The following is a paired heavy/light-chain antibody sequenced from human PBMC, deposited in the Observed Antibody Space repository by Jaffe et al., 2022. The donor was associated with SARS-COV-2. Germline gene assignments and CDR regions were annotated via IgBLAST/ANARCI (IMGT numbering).Heavy chain of an antibody. Sequence: QVQLVQSGSELKRPGASVKVSCKTSGYTFADYAMNWVRQAPGQGLEWMGWINTNTGNPTYAQGFTGRFVFSLDTSVSTAFLQISSLKAGDTAVYYCARDRYTSGPFDPWGQGTLVTVSS. D-gene: IGHD3-16*02. J-gene: IGHJ5*01. CDR2: INTNTGNP. CDR1: GYTFADYA. V-gene: IGHV7-4-1*02. CDR3: ARDRYTSGPFDP.
Light chain of an antibody. Sequence: QSVLTQPPSVSGAPGQRVTISCTGSSSNIGADYDVHWYQQLPGTAPKLLIYANNNRPSGVPDRFSGSKSGTSASLAITGLQAEDEADYYCQSYDISLSGWVFGGGTKVTVL. CDR1: SSNIGADYD. J-gene: IGLJ3*02. CDR3: QSYDISLSGWV. V-gene: IGLV1-40*01. CDR2: ANN.